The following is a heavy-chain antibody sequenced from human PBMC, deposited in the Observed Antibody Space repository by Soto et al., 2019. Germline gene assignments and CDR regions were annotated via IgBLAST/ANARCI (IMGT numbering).Heavy chain of an antibody. CDR2: ISGSGGST. J-gene: IGHJ6*02. CDR3: AKDSRLLYYYYGMDV. V-gene: IGHV3-23*01. CDR1: GFTFSSYA. Sequence: PGGSLRLSCAASGFTFSSYAMSWVRQAPGKGLEWVSAISGSGGSTYYADSVKGRFTISRDNSKNTLYLQMNSLRAEDTAVYYCAKDSRLLYYYYGMDVWGQGTTVTVSS. D-gene: IGHD6-25*01.